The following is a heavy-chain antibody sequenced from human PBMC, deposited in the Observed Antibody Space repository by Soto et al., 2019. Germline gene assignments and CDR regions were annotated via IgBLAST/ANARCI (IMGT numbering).Heavy chain of an antibody. J-gene: IGHJ6*02. V-gene: IGHV1-69*12. Sequence: QVQLVQSGAEVKKPGSSVKVSCKASGGTFSSYAISWVRQAPGQGLEWMGGVIPIFGTANYSQKVQGRGTITADESTSTAYMEMSSLRSEDTAVYYCARGYYDILTGSEGMDVWGQGTTVTVSS. CDR1: GGTFSSYA. CDR3: ARGYYDILTGSEGMDV. CDR2: VIPIFGTA. D-gene: IGHD3-9*01.